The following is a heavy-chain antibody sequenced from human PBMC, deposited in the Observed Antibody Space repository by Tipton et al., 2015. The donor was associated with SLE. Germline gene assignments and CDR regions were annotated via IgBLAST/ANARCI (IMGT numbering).Heavy chain of an antibody. Sequence: LRLSCTVSGGSIRTYYWSWIRQPAGKGLEWIGRIYNSGSTNYNPSLKSRITMSVDTSKNQISLRLTSVTAADTAVYYCARDSGYCTSASCQPEAAKGYGMDVWGQGTTVTVSS. V-gene: IGHV4-4*07. J-gene: IGHJ6*02. CDR2: IYNSGST. CDR3: ARDSGYCTSASCQPEAAKGYGMDV. CDR1: GGSIRTYY. D-gene: IGHD2-2*03.